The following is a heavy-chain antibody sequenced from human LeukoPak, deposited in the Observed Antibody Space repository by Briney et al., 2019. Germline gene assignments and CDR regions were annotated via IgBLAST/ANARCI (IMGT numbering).Heavy chain of an antibody. J-gene: IGHJ3*02. D-gene: IGHD3-22*01. Sequence: ASVKVSCKASGYTFTSYYMHWVRHAPGQGLGWMGVINPSGGSTSYAQKFQGRVTMTRDMSTSTVYMALSSLRSEDTAVYYCASLYYYDSSGYYGDAFDIWGQGTMVTVSS. CDR3: ASLYYYDSSGYYGDAFDI. V-gene: IGHV1-46*01. CDR1: GYTFTSYY. CDR2: INPSGGST.